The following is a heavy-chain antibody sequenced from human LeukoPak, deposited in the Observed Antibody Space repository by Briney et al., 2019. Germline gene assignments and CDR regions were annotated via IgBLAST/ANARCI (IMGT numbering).Heavy chain of an antibody. J-gene: IGHJ4*02. CDR1: GFTSSNYA. Sequence: GASLRLSCVASGFTSSNYAMSWVRQAPGEGLEWVSAITGSGGITYYADSVKGRLTISRDNSKNTLYLQMNSLRAEDTAVYYCAKWGDYDVLTGYYDPDYWGQGTLVTVSS. D-gene: IGHD3-9*01. CDR3: AKWGDYDVLTGYYDPDY. V-gene: IGHV3-23*01. CDR2: ITGSGGIT.